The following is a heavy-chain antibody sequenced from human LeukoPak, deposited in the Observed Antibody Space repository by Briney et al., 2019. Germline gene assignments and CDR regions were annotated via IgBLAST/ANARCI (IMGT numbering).Heavy chain of an antibody. V-gene: IGHV1-2*06. D-gene: IGHD1-26*01. Sequence: ASVKVSCKASGYTLTDYYMHWVRQAPGQGLEWMGRINPNSGGTNYAQKFQGRVTMTTDTSTSTAYMELRSLRSDDTAVYYCARDRRKNSGSPDAFDIWGQGTMVTVSS. J-gene: IGHJ3*02. CDR3: ARDRRKNSGSPDAFDI. CDR2: INPNSGGT. CDR1: GYTLTDYY.